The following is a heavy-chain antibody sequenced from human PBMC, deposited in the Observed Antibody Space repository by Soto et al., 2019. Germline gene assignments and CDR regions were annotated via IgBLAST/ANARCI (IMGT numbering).Heavy chain of an antibody. CDR2: IYFRGTT. V-gene: IGHV4-59*01. D-gene: IGHD3-10*01. CDR3: ARGPSMGWFDP. Sequence: PSETLSLTCTVSGGSISSYYWSLIRQPPGKGLEWIGYIYFRGTTNYNPSLKSRVTMSADTSKNQFSLKLNSVTAADTAVYYCARGPSMGWFDPWGQRTLVTSPQ. CDR1: GGSISSYY. J-gene: IGHJ5*02.